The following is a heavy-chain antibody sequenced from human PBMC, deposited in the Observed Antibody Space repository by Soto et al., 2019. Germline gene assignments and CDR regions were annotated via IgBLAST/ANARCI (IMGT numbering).Heavy chain of an antibody. CDR3: FDCSGGSCYSGIPY. Sequence: QLQLQESGPGLVKPSETLSLTCTVSGGSISSSSYYWGWIRQPPGKGLEWIGSIYYSGSTYYNPSLKSRVTISVDTSRNQFSLKLSSVTAADTAVYYCFDCSGGSCYSGIPYWGQGTLVTVSS. D-gene: IGHD2-15*01. J-gene: IGHJ4*02. V-gene: IGHV4-39*01. CDR2: IYYSGST. CDR1: GGSISSSSYY.